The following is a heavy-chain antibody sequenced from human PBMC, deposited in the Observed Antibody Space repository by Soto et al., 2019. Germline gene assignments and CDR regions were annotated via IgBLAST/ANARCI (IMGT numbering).Heavy chain of an antibody. CDR1: GFNFRNYD. V-gene: IGHV3-13*01. Sequence: EVQLVESGGGLGQPGGSLRLSCAASGFNFRNYDMHWVRHTKEKGLEWVSVITTAGDTQYSASVMGRFTISRENAKNSVYLQMTRLRAGDTAVYYCARGGGYHTFDYWGLGTLVTVSS. CDR3: ARGGGYHTFDY. CDR2: ITTAGDT. D-gene: IGHD3-16*02. J-gene: IGHJ4*02.